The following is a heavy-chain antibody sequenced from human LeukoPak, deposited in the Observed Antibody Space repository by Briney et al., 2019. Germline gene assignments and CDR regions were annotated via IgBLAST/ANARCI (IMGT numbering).Heavy chain of an antibody. CDR3: ARAQNWGSYRQAKTYFDY. CDR2: ISAYNGNT. D-gene: IGHD3-16*02. V-gene: IGHV1-18*01. J-gene: IGHJ4*02. Sequence: GASVKVSCTASGYTFTSYGISWVRQAPGQGLEWMGWISAYNGNTNYAQKLQGRVTMTTDTSTSTAYMELRSLRSDDTAVYYCARAQNWGSYRQAKTYFDYWGQGTLVTVSS. CDR1: GYTFTSYG.